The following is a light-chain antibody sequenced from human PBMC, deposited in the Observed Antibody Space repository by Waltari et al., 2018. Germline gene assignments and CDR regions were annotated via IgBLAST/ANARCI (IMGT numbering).Light chain of an antibody. CDR1: QCVSSN. CDR2: GAS. CDR3: QQYNNCPLT. J-gene: IGKJ4*02. Sequence: EIVMTQSPGTLSVSPGERAVLSCRATQCVSSNLVWYKQKPGQAPRLLISGASTRATGVPPRFSGSGSGTDFTLTISSLQSEYFAVSYCQQYNNCPLTFGGGTKVEI. V-gene: IGKV3-15*01.